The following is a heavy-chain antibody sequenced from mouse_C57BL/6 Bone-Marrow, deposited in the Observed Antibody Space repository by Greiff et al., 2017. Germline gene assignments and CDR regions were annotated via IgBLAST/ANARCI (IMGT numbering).Heavy chain of an antibody. J-gene: IGHJ2*01. CDR1: GYTFTNYW. CDR3: ARGYYGSFFDY. V-gene: IGHV1-63*01. Sequence: VKLMESGAELVRPGTSVKMSCKASGYTFTNYWIGWAKQRPGHGLEWIGDIYPGGGYTNYNEKFKGKATLTADKSSSTAYMQFSSLTSEDSAIYYCARGYYGSFFDYWGQGTTLTVSS. D-gene: IGHD1-1*01. CDR2: IYPGGGYT.